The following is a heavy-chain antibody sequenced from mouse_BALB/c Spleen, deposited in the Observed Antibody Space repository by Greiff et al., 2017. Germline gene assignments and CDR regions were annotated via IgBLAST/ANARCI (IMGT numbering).Heavy chain of an antibody. J-gene: IGHJ4*01. D-gene: IGHD2-4*01. CDR3: ARGYDYDENYAMDY. CDR1: GYTFTSYW. V-gene: IGHV1S132*01. CDR2: IFPGTGTT. Sequence: QVQLQQSGAELVKPGASVKLSCKTSGYTFTSYWIQWVKQRPGQGLGWIGEIFPGTGTTYYNEKFKGKATLTIDTYSSTAYMQLSSLTSEDSAVYFCARGYDYDENYAMDYWGQGTSVTVSS.